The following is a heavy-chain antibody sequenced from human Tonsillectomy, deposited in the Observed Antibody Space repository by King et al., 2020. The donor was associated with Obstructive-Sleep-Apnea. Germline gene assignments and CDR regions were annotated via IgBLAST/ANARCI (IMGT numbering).Heavy chain of an antibody. CDR2: ILPVLDIA. CDR1: GGTFSGYA. CDR3: ARTTYHGDYSVHYYYGMDV. J-gene: IGHJ6*02. Sequence: QLVQSGAEARKPGSSVKVSCKASGGTFSGYAISWVRQAPGQGLEWIGRILPVLDIAKYAQKFQDRVTITAEKSPSTAYMELSSLRVEDTAVYYCARTTYHGDYSVHYYYGMDVWGQGTTVTVSS. D-gene: IGHD4-17*01. V-gene: IGHV1-69*04.